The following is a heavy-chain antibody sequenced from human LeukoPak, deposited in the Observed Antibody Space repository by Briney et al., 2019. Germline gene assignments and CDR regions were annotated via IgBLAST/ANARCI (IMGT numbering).Heavy chain of an antibody. V-gene: IGHV4-59*11. Sequence: SETLSLTCTVSGGSISGHYWSWIRQPPGKGLEWIVYIYYSVSTNYNPSLKSRVTISVDTSKNQFSLKLSSVTAADTAVYYCARELGGSYYDWFDPWGQGTLVTVSS. CDR1: GGSISGHY. J-gene: IGHJ5*02. D-gene: IGHD1-26*01. CDR2: IYYSVST. CDR3: ARELGGSYYDWFDP.